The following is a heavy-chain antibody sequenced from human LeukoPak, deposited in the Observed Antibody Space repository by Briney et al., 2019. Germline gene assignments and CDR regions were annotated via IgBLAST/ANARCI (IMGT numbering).Heavy chain of an antibody. J-gene: IGHJ2*01. CDR3: ARSNWYFDL. Sequence: PGGSLRLSCATSGFAFSSYVMSWVRQAPGKGLEWVSVMYSDGSTYYADSVKGRFTISRDNSKNTLYLQMNSLRVEDTAVYYCARSNWYFDLWGRGTLVTVSS. CDR1: GFAFSSYV. V-gene: IGHV3-66*01. CDR2: MYSDGST.